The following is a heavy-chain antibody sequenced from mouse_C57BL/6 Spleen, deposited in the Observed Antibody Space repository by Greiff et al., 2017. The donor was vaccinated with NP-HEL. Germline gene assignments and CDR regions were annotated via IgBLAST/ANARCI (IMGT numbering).Heavy chain of an antibody. CDR3: ARGDSSGYYAMDY. CDR1: GYTFTDYY. J-gene: IGHJ4*01. D-gene: IGHD3-2*02. CDR2: INPYNGGT. Sequence: EVQLHQSGPVLVKPGASVKMSCKASGYTFTDYYMNWVKQSHGKSLEWIGVINPYNGGTSYNQKFKGKATLTVDKSSSTAYMELNSLTSEDSAVYYCARGDSSGYYAMDYWGQGTSVTVSS. V-gene: IGHV1-19*01.